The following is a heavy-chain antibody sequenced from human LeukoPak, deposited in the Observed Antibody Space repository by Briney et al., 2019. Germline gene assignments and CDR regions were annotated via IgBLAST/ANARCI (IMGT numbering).Heavy chain of an antibody. D-gene: IGHD4-23*01. Sequence: PSETLSLTCTVSGGSINNYYWSWIRQPPGRGLEWIGYIYYTGGTNYNPSLKSRVTISVDTSKNQFSLKLTSVTAADTAVYFCARDLFYSGRNSLDWYFDLWGRGTLVTVSP. CDR2: IYYTGGT. J-gene: IGHJ2*01. CDR3: ARDLFYSGRNSLDWYFDL. CDR1: GGSINNYY. V-gene: IGHV4-59*01.